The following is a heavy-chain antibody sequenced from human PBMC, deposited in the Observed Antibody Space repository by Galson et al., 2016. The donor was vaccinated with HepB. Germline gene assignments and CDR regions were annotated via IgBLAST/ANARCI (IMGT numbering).Heavy chain of an antibody. CDR3: ARRSSDAFDI. Sequence: QSGAEVKKPGESLEISCKGSGYSFTSYWIGWVRQMPGKGLEWMGTISPGDSDTRYSPSSQGQVTISADKSISAAYLQWNSLKASDTAIYYCARRSSDAFDIWGQGTMVTVSS. J-gene: IGHJ3*02. D-gene: IGHD3-10*01. V-gene: IGHV5-51*01. CDR2: ISPGDSDT. CDR1: GYSFTSYW.